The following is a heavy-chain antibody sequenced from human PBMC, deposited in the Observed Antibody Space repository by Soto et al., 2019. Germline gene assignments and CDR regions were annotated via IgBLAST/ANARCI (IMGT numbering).Heavy chain of an antibody. CDR1: GFTFNTYG. Sequence: GGSLRLSCAASGFTFNTYGMTWVRQAPGKGLEWVSTVSGSGGGTYYADSAKGRFTISRVNSKNTMYLQMSNLRAEDTAVSFFGSIAPYCGGDCYPEFVFGGLGTLLTVSS. CDR3: GSIAPYCGGDCYPEFVF. V-gene: IGHV3-23*01. CDR2: VSGSGGGT. D-gene: IGHD2-21*02. J-gene: IGHJ4*02.